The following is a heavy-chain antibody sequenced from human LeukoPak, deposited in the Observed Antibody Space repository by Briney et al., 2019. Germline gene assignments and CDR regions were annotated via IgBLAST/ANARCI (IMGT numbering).Heavy chain of an antibody. J-gene: IGHJ4*02. D-gene: IGHD3-22*01. Sequence: GASVKVSCKTSGYTFNTYAISWVRQAPGQGLEWMGWISNHNVNTNSAQKLQGRVTMTTDTSTGTAYMELRSLRSDDTAVYYCARDFDDSSQGYYFDYWGQGTLVTVSS. CDR2: ISNHNVNT. CDR1: GYTFNTYA. CDR3: ARDFDDSSQGYYFDY. V-gene: IGHV1-18*01.